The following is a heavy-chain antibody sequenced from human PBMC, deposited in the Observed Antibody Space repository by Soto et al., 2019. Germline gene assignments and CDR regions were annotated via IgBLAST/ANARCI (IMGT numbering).Heavy chain of an antibody. V-gene: IGHV3-21*01. J-gene: IGHJ4*02. CDR2: ISSSSSYI. D-gene: IGHD3-9*01. CDR3: ARDGNILTGYYFDS. Sequence: GLEWVSSISSSSSYIYYADSVKGRFTISRDNANNSLYLQMSSLRAEDTAVYYCARDGNILTGYYFDSWGQGTLVTVSS.